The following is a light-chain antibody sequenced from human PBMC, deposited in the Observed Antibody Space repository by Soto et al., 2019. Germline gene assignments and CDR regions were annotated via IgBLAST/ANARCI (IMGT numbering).Light chain of an antibody. CDR1: SSDIGTFDY. Sequence: QSALTQPASVSGSPGQSITISCTGTSSDIGTFDYVSWYQQHPGKAPKPMIFGVRYRPSGVSARFSGSKADNTASLTISGLQADDEADYYCSSFTRGDTSVVFGGGTKVTVL. CDR2: GVR. CDR3: SSFTRGDTSVV. V-gene: IGLV2-14*03. J-gene: IGLJ2*01.